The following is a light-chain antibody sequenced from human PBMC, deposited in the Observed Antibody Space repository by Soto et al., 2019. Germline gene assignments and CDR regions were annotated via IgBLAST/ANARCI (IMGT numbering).Light chain of an antibody. V-gene: IGLV2-14*01. J-gene: IGLJ3*02. Sequence: QSALTQPASVSGSLVQSITISCTGSNRDIGAYNLVSWYQQYPDTAPKLIIYEVRNRPSGVSYRFTGSRSGNTASLTISALQADDESTFYCSSYTTTTTLLFGGGTKVTVL. CDR3: SSYTTTTTLL. CDR1: NRDIGAYNL. CDR2: EVR.